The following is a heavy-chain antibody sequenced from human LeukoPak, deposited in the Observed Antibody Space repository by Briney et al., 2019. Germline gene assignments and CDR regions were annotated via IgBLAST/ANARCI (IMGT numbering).Heavy chain of an antibody. CDR1: GDTFNNYA. Sequence: SVKVSCKASGDTFNNYAFNWVRQAPGQGPEWMGGTIPIFGTVKAAQKFQGRVTITTDESTSASYMELSSLTSEDTAVYFCARGGRPLGYFYMDVWGKGTTVIVSS. CDR3: ARGGRPLGYFYMDV. J-gene: IGHJ6*03. CDR2: TIPIFGTV. V-gene: IGHV1-69*05.